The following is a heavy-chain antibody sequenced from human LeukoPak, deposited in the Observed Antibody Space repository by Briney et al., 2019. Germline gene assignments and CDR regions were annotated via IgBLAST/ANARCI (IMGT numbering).Heavy chain of an antibody. CDR1: GFTFSSYA. V-gene: IGHV3-30*01. J-gene: IGHJ5*02. D-gene: IGHD6-19*01. CDR3: ARGSGWFDP. CDR2: ISYDGSNK. Sequence: GGSLRLSCAASGFTFSSYAMHWVRQAPGKGLEWVAVISYDGSNKYYADSVKGRFTISRDDSKNTLYLQMNSLRAEDTAVYYCARGSGWFDPWGQGTLVTVSS.